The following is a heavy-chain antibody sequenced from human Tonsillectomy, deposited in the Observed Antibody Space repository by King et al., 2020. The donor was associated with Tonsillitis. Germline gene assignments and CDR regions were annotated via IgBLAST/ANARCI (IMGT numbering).Heavy chain of an antibody. Sequence: QLVQSGAEVKKPGASVKVSCKASGYTFTGYHMHWVRQARGQGLEWMGWISPNSGGTNYAQMLQGRVTMTRDTSITTAYMELSGLRSDDTAVYYCAKIGTAYGAFDIWGQGTMVTVSS. CDR2: ISPNSGGT. D-gene: IGHD3-10*01. J-gene: IGHJ3*02. CDR3: AKIGTAYGAFDI. V-gene: IGHV1-2*02. CDR1: GYTFTGYH.